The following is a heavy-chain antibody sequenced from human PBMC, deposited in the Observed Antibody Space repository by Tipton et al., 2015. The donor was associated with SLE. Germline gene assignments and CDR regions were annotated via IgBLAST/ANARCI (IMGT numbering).Heavy chain of an antibody. V-gene: IGHV4-34*01. CDR1: GGSFSGYY. J-gene: IGHJ5*02. CDR3: ARGRIAAAAYNWFDP. Sequence: TLSLTCAVYGGSFSGYYWSWIRQPPGKGLEWIGEINHSGSTNYNPSLKSRVTISVDTSKNQFSLKLSSVTAADTAVYYCARGRIAAAAYNWFDPWGQGTLVTVSS. D-gene: IGHD6-13*01. CDR2: INHSGST.